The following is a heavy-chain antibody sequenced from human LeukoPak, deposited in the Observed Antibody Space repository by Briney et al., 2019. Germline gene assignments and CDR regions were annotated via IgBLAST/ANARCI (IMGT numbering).Heavy chain of an antibody. CDR3: ARSPYSSGWYNLVFGY. CDR2: LNYSGTT. J-gene: IGHJ4*02. V-gene: IGHV4-39*07. CDR1: GGSISGSTSY. Sequence: SGTLSLTCAVSGGSISGSTSYWGWIRQSPGKGLEWIGLLNYSGTTYYNPSFKSRVSISIDRSRTQFSLKLSSVTAADTAVYYCARSPYSSGWYNLVFGYWGQGTLVTVSS. D-gene: IGHD6-19*01.